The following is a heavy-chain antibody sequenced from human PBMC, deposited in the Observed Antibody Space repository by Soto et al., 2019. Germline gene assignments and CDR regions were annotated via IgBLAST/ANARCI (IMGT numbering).Heavy chain of an antibody. CDR2: IYYSGST. CDR3: ARSNDSSGYYYDYFDY. D-gene: IGHD3-22*01. J-gene: IGHJ4*02. Sequence: SETLSLTCTVSGGSISSYYWSWIRQPPGKGLEWIGYIYYSGSTNYNPSLKSRVTISVDTSKNQFSLKLSSVTAADTAVYYCARSNDSSGYYYDYFDYWGQGTLVTVSS. CDR1: GGSISSYY. V-gene: IGHV4-59*01.